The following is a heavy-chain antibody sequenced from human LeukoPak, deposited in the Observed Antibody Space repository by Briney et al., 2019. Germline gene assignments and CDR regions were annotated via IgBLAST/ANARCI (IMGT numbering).Heavy chain of an antibody. CDR1: GYTFTSYG. J-gene: IGHJ4*02. D-gene: IGHD3-22*01. V-gene: IGHV1-18*01. Sequence: GASVKVSCKASGYTFTSYGISWVRQAPGQGLGWMGWISAYNGNTNYAQKLQGRVTMTTDTSTSTAYMELRSLRSDDTAVYYCARVRTRVTMIVVVIDYWGQGTLVTVSS. CDR3: ARVRTRVTMIVVVIDY. CDR2: ISAYNGNT.